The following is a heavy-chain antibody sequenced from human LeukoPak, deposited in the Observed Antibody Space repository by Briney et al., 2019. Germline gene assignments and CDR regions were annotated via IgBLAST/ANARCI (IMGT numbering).Heavy chain of an antibody. J-gene: IGHJ4*02. CDR1: GGSISSGDYY. CDR3: ARVKWELLLFDY. Sequence: SETLSLTCTVSGGSISSGDYYWSWIRQPPGKGLEWIGYIYYSGSTYYNPSLKSRVTISVDTSKNQFSLKLSSVTAADTAVYYCARVKWELLLFDYWGQGTLVTVSS. D-gene: IGHD1-26*01. V-gene: IGHV4-30-4*01. CDR2: IYYSGST.